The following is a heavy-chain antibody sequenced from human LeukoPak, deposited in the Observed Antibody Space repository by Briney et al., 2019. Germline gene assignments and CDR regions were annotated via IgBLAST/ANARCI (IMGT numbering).Heavy chain of an antibody. CDR3: AKAPRSSKRGGFDY. J-gene: IGHJ4*02. CDR1: GFTFDDYA. CDR2: ISWNSGSI. Sequence: GRSLRLSCAASGFTFDDYAMHWVRQAPGKGLEWVSGISWNSGSIGYADSVKGRFTISRDNAKNSLYLQMNSLRAEDMALYYCAKAPRSSKRGGFDYWGQGTLVTVSS. V-gene: IGHV3-9*03. D-gene: IGHD1-26*01.